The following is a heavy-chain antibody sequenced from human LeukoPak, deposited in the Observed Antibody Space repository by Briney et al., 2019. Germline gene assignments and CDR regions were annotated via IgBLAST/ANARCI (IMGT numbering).Heavy chain of an antibody. CDR2: INHSGST. CDR3: ARAVKAARPRRWFDP. D-gene: IGHD6-6*01. CDR1: GGSFSGYY. V-gene: IGHV4-34*01. Sequence: PSETLSLTCAVYGGSFSGYYWSWIRQPPGKGLEWIGEINHSGSTNYNPSLKSRVTISVDTSKNQFSLKLSSVTAADTAVYYCARAVKAARPRRWFDPWGQGTLVTVSS. J-gene: IGHJ5*02.